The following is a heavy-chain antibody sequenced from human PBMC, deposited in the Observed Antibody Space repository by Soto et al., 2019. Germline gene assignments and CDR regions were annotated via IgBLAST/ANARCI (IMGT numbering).Heavy chain of an antibody. V-gene: IGHV3-30-3*02. Sequence: QVQLVESGGGVVQPGRSLRLSCVGSGFTFSSYAMHWVRQAPGKGLEWVAVIVYDGSNKYYADSVKGRFIISRDNSKNTLYLQMNSLRAEDTAVYYCAKTVGPVHGATDYWGQGTLVTVSS. CDR1: GFTFSSYA. J-gene: IGHJ4*02. D-gene: IGHD3-16*01. CDR3: AKTVGPVHGATDY. CDR2: IVYDGSNK.